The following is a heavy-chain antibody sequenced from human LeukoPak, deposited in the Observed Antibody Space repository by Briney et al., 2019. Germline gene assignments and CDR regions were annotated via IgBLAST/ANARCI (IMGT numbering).Heavy chain of an antibody. D-gene: IGHD6-19*01. CDR2: IYNSGST. CDR3: AGGSGWLFDY. Sequence: PSETLSLTCTVSGGSISSNYWSWIRQPPGKGLEWIGYIYNSGSTNYNPSLRGRITISLDTSKNQFSLTLSSVTAADTAVYYCAGGSGWLFDYWGQGIPVTVSP. J-gene: IGHJ4*02. CDR1: GGSISSNY. V-gene: IGHV4-59*01.